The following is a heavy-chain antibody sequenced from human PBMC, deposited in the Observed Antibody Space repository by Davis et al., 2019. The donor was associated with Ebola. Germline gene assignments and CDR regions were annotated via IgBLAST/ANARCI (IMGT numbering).Heavy chain of an antibody. CDR2: ISWNSGSI. CDR1: GFTFSNYA. Sequence: PGGSLRLSCAASGFTFSNYAMHWVRQAPGKGLEWVSGISWNSGSIGYADSVKGRFTISRDNAKNSLYLQMNSLRAEDTAVYYCASSHWNHESYYYYYGMDVWGQGTTVTVSS. J-gene: IGHJ6*02. CDR3: ASSHWNHESYYYYYGMDV. D-gene: IGHD1-1*01. V-gene: IGHV3-9*01.